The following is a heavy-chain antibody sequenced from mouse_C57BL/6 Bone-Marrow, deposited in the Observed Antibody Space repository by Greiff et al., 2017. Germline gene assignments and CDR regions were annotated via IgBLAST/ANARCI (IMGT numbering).Heavy chain of an antibody. D-gene: IGHD2-1*01. J-gene: IGHJ4*01. Sequence: QVQLQQPGAELVKPGASVKLSCKASGYTFTSYWMQWVKQRPGQGLEWIGEIDPSDSYTNYNQKFKGKATLTVDTSSSTAYMQLSSLTSEDSAVYYCARSPVYGKISSMDYWGQGTSVTVSS. CDR3: ARSPVYGKISSMDY. V-gene: IGHV1-50*01. CDR1: GYTFTSYW. CDR2: IDPSDSYT.